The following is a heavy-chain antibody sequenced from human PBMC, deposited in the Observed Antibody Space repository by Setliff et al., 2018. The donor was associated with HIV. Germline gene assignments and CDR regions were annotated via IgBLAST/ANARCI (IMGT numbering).Heavy chain of an antibody. CDR2: ISSTGRYI. D-gene: IGHD4-17*01. J-gene: IGHJ4*02. Sequence: LRLSCAASGFTFTNAWMSWVRQAPGKGLEWISSISSTGRYIDYADSLRGRFTISRDNARRNSLYLHLIDLGAEDTAIYYCARDAYGDSYFDYWGQGTLVTVSS. CDR3: ARDAYGDSYFDY. CDR1: GFTFTNAW. V-gene: IGHV3-21*01.